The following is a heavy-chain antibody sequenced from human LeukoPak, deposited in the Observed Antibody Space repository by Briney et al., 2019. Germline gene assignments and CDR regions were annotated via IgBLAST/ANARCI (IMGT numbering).Heavy chain of an antibody. CDR2: TYYSGST. J-gene: IGHJ4*02. CDR3: ARGVSVYYDSSGYYYFDY. Sequence: SETLSLTCTVSGDSISSDAFYWRWVRQHPGKGLDWIGYTYYSGSTSYNPSLKSRPTISVDTSKNQFSLKLRSVTAADTAVYYCARGVSVYYDSSGYYYFDYWGQGTLVTVSS. V-gene: IGHV4-31*03. CDR1: GDSISSDAFY. D-gene: IGHD3-22*01.